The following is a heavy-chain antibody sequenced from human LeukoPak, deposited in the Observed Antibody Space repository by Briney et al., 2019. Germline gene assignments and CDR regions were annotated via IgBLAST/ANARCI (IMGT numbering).Heavy chain of an antibody. CDR3: AKDSGILVADTLVY. CDR1: GFTFSTYA. D-gene: IGHD6-19*01. J-gene: IGHJ4*02. V-gene: IGHV3-23*01. Sequence: PGGSLRLSCVASGFTFSTYAMSWVRQAPGKGLEWVSLISGSGGSTYYADSVKGRFTISRDNSKNTLYLQMNSLRAEDAAIYYCAKDSGILVADTLVYWGQGTLVTVSS. CDR2: ISGSGGST.